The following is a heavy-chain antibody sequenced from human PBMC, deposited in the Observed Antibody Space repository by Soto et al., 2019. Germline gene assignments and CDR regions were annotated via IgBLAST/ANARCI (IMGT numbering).Heavy chain of an antibody. CDR1: GGSISSSAYY. V-gene: IGHV4-39*01. CDR3: ARQVEVTYFDS. CDR2: ISYSGST. J-gene: IGHJ4*02. D-gene: IGHD2-21*02. Sequence: QLHLQESGPGLLKPSETLSLTCTVSGGSISSSAYYWGWIRQPPGKRLEWIASISYSGSTYYNPSLKSRVTISVDTSKNQFSLKLRSMTAADTAVYYCARQVEVTYFDSWGQGTMVTVSS.